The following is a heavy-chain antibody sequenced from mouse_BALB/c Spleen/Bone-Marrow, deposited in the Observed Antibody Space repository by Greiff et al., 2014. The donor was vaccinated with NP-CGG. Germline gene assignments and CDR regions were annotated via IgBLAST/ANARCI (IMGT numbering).Heavy chain of an antibody. CDR1: GYSITSGYY. J-gene: IGHJ2*01. CDR3: AALWSEGYYFNY. CDR2: ISYDGVN. Sequence: ESGPGLVKPSQSLSLTCSVTGYSITSGYYWNWIRQFPGNKLEWMGYISYDGVNNYNPPLKNRISITRDTSKNQFFLRLNSVTTEVTATYYCAALWSEGYYFNYWGQGTTLTVSS. V-gene: IGHV3-6*02.